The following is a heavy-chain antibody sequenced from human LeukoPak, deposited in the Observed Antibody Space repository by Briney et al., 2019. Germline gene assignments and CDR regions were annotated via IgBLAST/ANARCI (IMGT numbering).Heavy chain of an antibody. Sequence: SETLSLTCTVSGGSIRSGDYYWSWIRQPPGKGLEWIGYIYYSGSTHYNPSLKSRVTISIDTSKNQLSLKLSSATAADTAVYYCARARHDYGQTYFDYWGQGTLVTVSS. D-gene: IGHD4-17*01. V-gene: IGHV4-30-4*08. CDR2: IYYSGST. CDR1: GGSIRSGDYY. J-gene: IGHJ4*02. CDR3: ARARHDYGQTYFDY.